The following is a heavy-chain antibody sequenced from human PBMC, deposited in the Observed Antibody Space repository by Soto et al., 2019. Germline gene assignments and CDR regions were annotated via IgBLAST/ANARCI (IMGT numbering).Heavy chain of an antibody. CDR2: IVVGSGNT. CDR1: GFTYTISA. Sequence: SLTVSCRASGFTYTISAVEWVRQTSGQRLEWIGWIVVGSGNTNYAQKFQERVTITRDMSTSTAYMELSSLRSEDTAVYYRALRKTNEYSSSHFDYWGQGTLVPGS. D-gene: IGHD6-6*01. J-gene: IGHJ4*02. CDR3: ALRKTNEYSSSHFDY. V-gene: IGHV1-58*01.